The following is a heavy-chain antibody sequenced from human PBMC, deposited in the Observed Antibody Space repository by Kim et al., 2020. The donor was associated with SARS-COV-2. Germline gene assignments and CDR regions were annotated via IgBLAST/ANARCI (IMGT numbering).Heavy chain of an antibody. V-gene: IGHV4-61*01. D-gene: IGHD5-18*01. CDR1: GGSVSSGSYY. Sequence: SETLSLTCTVSGGSVSSGSYYWSWIRQPPGKGLEWIGYIYYSGSTNYNPSLKSRVTISVDTSKNQFSLKLSSVTAADTAVYYCARDRGSTAMVNWFDPWGQGTLVTVSS. CDR3: ARDRGSTAMVNWFDP. J-gene: IGHJ5*02. CDR2: IYYSGST.